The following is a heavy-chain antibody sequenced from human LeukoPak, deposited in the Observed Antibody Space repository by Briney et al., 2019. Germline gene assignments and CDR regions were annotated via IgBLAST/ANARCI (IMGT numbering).Heavy chain of an antibody. V-gene: IGHV4-34*01. J-gene: IGHJ4*02. Sequence: PSETLSLTCGVYGGSFSGYYWSWIRQPPGKGLEWIGEINHSVSTNYNPSLKIRVTISVDTSKNQFSLKLSSVTAADTAVYYCARGSGIAAAGTHDYWGQGTLVTVSS. CDR3: ARGSGIAAAGTHDY. D-gene: IGHD6-13*01. CDR1: GGSFSGYY. CDR2: INHSVST.